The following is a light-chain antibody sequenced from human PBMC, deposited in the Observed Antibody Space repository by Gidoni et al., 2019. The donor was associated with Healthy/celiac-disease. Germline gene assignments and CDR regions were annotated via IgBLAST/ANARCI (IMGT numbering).Light chain of an antibody. V-gene: IGKV3-15*01. CDR2: VAS. CDR1: QSVSSN. Sequence: EIVMTQSPATMSVSPGERDTLSCRASQSVSSNLAWYKQKPGQAPRLLIYVASTRATGIPARFSGSGSGTEFTLTISSLQSEDFAVYYCQHYNNWPPGFGGGTKVEIK. CDR3: QHYNNWPPG. J-gene: IGKJ4*01.